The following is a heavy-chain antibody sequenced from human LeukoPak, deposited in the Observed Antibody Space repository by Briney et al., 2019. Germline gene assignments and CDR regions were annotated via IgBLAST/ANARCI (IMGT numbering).Heavy chain of an antibody. CDR1: GGSISSYY. D-gene: IGHD5-12*01. V-gene: IGHV4-59*06. CDR2: IYYSGST. Sequence: ASETLSLTCTVSGGSISSYYWSWIRQPPGKGLEWIGYIYYSGSTYYNSSLKSRVTISVDTSKNQFSLKLSSVTAADTAVYYCARVAATVDEFPYYYGMDVWGQGTTVTVSS. CDR3: ARVAATVDEFPYYYGMDV. J-gene: IGHJ6*02.